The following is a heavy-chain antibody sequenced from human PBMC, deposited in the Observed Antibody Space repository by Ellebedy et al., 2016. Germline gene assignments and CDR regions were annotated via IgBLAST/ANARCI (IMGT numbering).Heavy chain of an antibody. Sequence: GESLKISXAGSGFILSGYWMSWVRQAPGKGLQWLVNINQGGTEKYDVDSVRGRFTISRDNAKNSMYLQMNYLRVEDTAIYYCVRDSVEPGGVYYYGMDVWGQGTTVTVSS. CDR3: VRDSVEPGGVYYYGMDV. CDR1: GFILSGYW. J-gene: IGHJ6*02. V-gene: IGHV3-7*03. CDR2: INQGGTEK. D-gene: IGHD1-14*01.